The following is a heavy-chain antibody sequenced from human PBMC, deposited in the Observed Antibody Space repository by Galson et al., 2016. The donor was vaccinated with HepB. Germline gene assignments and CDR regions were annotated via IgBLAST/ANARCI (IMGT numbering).Heavy chain of an antibody. D-gene: IGHD6-19*01. CDR2: IGTIHDT. V-gene: IGHV3-13*01. J-gene: IGHJ4*02. CDR1: GFTFERYD. Sequence: SLRLSCAASGFTFERYDMHWVRQAPGKGLEWVSVIGTIHDTKYPDSVRGRFTISRDNSKTTLYLQMNSLRTEDTAVYYCAKGGSGSFDYWGQGTLVTVSS. CDR3: AKGGSGSFDY.